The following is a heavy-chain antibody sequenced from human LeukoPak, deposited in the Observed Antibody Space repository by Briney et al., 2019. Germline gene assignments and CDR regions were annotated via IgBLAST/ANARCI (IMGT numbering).Heavy chain of an antibody. CDR1: GNSISSGYY. CDR3: ARGEEAFDI. CDR2: IYYSGST. J-gene: IGHJ3*02. Sequence: SETLSLTCAVTGNSISSGYYWSWIRQPPGKGLEWIGYIYYSGSTNYNPSLKSRVTISVDTSKNQFSLKLSSVTAADTAVYYCARGEEAFDIWGQGTMVTVSS. V-gene: IGHV4-61*01.